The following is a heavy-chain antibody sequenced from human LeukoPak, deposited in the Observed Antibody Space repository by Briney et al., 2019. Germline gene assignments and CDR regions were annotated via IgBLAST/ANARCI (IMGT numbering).Heavy chain of an antibody. D-gene: IGHD2-2*01. CDR1: GGSISSSSYY. CDR2: IYYSGST. CDR3: ARQEDCSSTSCYAPEPFDY. Sequence: SETLSLTCTVSGGSISSSSYYWGWIRQPPGKGLEWIGSIYYSGSTYYNPSLKSRVTISVDTSKNQFSLKLSSVTAADTAVYYCARQEDCSSTSCYAPEPFDYWGQGTLVTVSS. J-gene: IGHJ4*02. V-gene: IGHV4-39*01.